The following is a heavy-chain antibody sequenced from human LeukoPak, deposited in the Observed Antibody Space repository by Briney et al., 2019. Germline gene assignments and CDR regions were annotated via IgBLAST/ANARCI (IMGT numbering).Heavy chain of an antibody. D-gene: IGHD6-6*01. CDR3: AREHSSSWGY. V-gene: IGHV1-2*02. Sequence: ASVKVSYKASGYTFTGYYMHWVRQAPGQGLEWMGWINPNSGGTNYAQKFQGRVTMTRDTSISTAYMELSRLRSDDTAVYYCAREHSSSWGYWGQGTLVTVSS. CDR1: GYTFTGYY. J-gene: IGHJ4*02. CDR2: INPNSGGT.